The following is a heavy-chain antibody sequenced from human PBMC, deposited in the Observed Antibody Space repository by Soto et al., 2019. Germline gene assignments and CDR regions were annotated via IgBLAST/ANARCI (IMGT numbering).Heavy chain of an antibody. CDR3: ASTTISPWYFDL. CDR2: ISYDGSNK. V-gene: IGHV3-30*03. CDR1: GFTFSSYG. J-gene: IGHJ2*01. D-gene: IGHD4-4*01. Sequence: QVQLVESGGGVVQPGRSLRLSCAASGFTFSSYGMHWVRQAPGKGLEWVAVISYDGSNKYYADSVKGRFTISRDNSKNTLYLQMNSLRAEDTAVYYCASTTISPWYFDLWGRGTLVTVSS.